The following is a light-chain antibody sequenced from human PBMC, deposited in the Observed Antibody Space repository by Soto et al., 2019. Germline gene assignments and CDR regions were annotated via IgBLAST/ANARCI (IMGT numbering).Light chain of an antibody. V-gene: IGKV1-5*03. Sequence: DIQMTQSPSTLSASVGDRVTITCRASQSIGSWLAWYQQKPGKAPKLLIYKASSLESGVPSRFSGSGSGTESTLTISSLQPDDFASYYCQQYGSYSPWTFGQGTKVEIK. CDR1: QSIGSW. CDR3: QQYGSYSPWT. CDR2: KAS. J-gene: IGKJ1*01.